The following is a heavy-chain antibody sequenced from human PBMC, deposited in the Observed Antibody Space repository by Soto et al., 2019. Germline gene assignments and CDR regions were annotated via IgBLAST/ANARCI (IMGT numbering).Heavy chain of an antibody. CDR3: ARALAERVDKIKGWGDNWFDT. V-gene: IGHV4-31*03. CDR1: GGSISSGGYY. J-gene: IGHJ5*02. Sequence: SETLSLTCTVSGGSISSGGYYWNWIRQHPGKGLEWIGYIYYSGSTYYNPSLKSRVTISIDTSKNQFSLKLSSVTAADTAVYYCARALAERVDKIKGWGDNWFDTWGQGTLVTVSS. D-gene: IGHD3-16*01. CDR2: IYYSGST.